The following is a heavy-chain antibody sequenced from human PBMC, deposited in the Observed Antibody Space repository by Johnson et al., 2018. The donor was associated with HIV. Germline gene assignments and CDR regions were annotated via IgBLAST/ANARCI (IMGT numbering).Heavy chain of an antibody. CDR3: AKSWHSGSLYDAFHI. V-gene: IGHV3-30*18. D-gene: IGHD1-26*01. J-gene: IGHJ3*02. Sequence: QMHLVESGGGVVQPGRSLRLSCAASEFTFSSYAFHWVRQAPGKGLEWVALISSDGSGKYYADSVRGRFTISRDNSKNTLYLQMNSLRAEDTAVYYCAKSWHSGSLYDAFHIWGQGTMVTVSS. CDR2: ISSDGSGK. CDR1: EFTFSSYA.